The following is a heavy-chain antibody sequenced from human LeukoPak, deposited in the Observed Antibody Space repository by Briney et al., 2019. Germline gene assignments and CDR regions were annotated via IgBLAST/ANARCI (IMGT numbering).Heavy chain of an antibody. Sequence: DSVKVSCKASGYTFTSYGISWVRQAPGQGLEWMGWISAYNGNTNYAQKLQGRVTMTTDTSTSTAYMELRSLRSDDTAVYYCARLVGNYYDSSGYYANYNFDYWGQGTLVTVSS. CDR1: GYTFTSYG. CDR2: ISAYNGNT. CDR3: ARLVGNYYDSSGYYANYNFDY. V-gene: IGHV1-18*01. J-gene: IGHJ4*02. D-gene: IGHD3-22*01.